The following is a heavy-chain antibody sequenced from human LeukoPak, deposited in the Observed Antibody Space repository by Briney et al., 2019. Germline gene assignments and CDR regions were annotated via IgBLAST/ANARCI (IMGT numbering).Heavy chain of an antibody. D-gene: IGHD2-2*02. V-gene: IGHV4-61*02. Sequence: SQTLSLTCTVSGGSISSDNYYWSWIRQPAGKGLEWIGRIFTSGSTNYNPSLKSRVTISLDTSKNQFSLKLSSVTAADTAVYYCARIPAAIGGVYYYYYMDVWGKGTTVTVSS. CDR2: IFTSGST. J-gene: IGHJ6*03. CDR3: ARIPAAIGGVYYYYYMDV. CDR1: GGSISSDNYY.